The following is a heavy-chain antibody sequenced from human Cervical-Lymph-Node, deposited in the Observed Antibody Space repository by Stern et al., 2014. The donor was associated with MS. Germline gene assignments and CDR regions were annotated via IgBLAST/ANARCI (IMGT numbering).Heavy chain of an antibody. Sequence: QLQLQESGPGLVKPSGTLSLTCAVSGDSISTTTWWTWVRQSPGKGLEWIGKIHHSGITDYSPSVKSRVTISLDTSKNKFSLRLNSVTAADTAMYFCARWRGTGLFDYWGQGAQVTVSS. CDR2: IHHSGIT. V-gene: IGHV4-4*02. CDR1: GDSISTTTW. CDR3: ARWRGTGLFDY. D-gene: IGHD3/OR15-3a*01. J-gene: IGHJ4*02.